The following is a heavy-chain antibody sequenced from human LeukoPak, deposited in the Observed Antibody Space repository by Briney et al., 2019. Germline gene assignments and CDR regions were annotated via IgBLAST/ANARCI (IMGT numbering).Heavy chain of an antibody. J-gene: IGHJ3*02. D-gene: IGHD2-15*01. V-gene: IGHV3-48*02. CDR1: GFAFSDYY. Sequence: PGGSLRLSCAASGFAFSDYYMNWVRQAPGKGLEWVSYISSSSNSIYYADSVKGRFTISRGNAKNSLHLQMNSLRDEDTAVYYCARGICSGGGCYSSRLAFDIWGQGTMVTVSS. CDR2: ISSSSNSI. CDR3: ARGICSGGGCYSSRLAFDI.